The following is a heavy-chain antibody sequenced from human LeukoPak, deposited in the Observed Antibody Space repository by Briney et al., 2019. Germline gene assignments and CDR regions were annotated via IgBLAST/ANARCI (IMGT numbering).Heavy chain of an antibody. D-gene: IGHD6-19*01. CDR1: GFIFSSYW. Sequence: QSGGSLRLSCAVSGFIFSSYWMSWVRQAPGKGLEWVANIKQDGSEKNYVDSVKGRFTISRDNAKNSLYLQMNSLRAEDTAVYYCAKGRSGWCTDAFDIWGQGTMVTVSS. J-gene: IGHJ3*02. V-gene: IGHV3-7*03. CDR3: AKGRSGWCTDAFDI. CDR2: IKQDGSEK.